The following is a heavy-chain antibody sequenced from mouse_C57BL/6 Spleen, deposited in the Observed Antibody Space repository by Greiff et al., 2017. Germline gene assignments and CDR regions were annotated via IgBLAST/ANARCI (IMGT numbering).Heavy chain of an antibody. CDR2: ISSGGSYT. J-gene: IGHJ2*01. CDR3: ARHEGDYSYYFDT. Sequence: EVQLVESGGDLVKPGGSLKLSCAASGFTFSSYGMSWVRQTPDKRLEWVANISSGGSYTYYPDSVKGRFTISRDNAKNTLYLQMSSLKSEDTAMYYCARHEGDYSYYFDTWGENTTLTVSS. D-gene: IGHD1-1*01. V-gene: IGHV5-6*01. CDR1: GFTFSSYG.